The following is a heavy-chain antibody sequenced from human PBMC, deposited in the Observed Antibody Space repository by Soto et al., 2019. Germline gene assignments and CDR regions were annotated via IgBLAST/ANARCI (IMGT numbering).Heavy chain of an antibody. Sequence: KPSETLSLTCTVSGGSISSSSYYWGWIRQPPGKGLEWIGSIYYSGSTYYNPSLKSRVTISVDTSKNQFSLKLSSVTAADTAVYYCASPNSAYYYDSRGSFDYWGQGTLVTVSS. CDR2: IYYSGST. CDR3: ASPNSAYYYDSRGSFDY. V-gene: IGHV4-39*01. J-gene: IGHJ4*02. CDR1: GGSISSSSYY. D-gene: IGHD3-22*01.